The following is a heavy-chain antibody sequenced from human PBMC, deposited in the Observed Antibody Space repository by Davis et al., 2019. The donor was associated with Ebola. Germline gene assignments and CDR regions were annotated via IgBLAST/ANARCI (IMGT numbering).Heavy chain of an antibody. D-gene: IGHD2-2*01. V-gene: IGHV4-4*07. Sequence: GSLRLSCTLSGGSISSYYWNWIRQPAGKGLEWIGRIYTSGNTIYNPSLKSRVTMSVDTSKNQFSLELSSVTAADTAVYYCASQPLGYCSSTSCGPQFDRWGQGTLVTVSS. CDR1: GGSISSYY. CDR2: IYTSGNT. J-gene: IGHJ5*02. CDR3: ASQPLGYCSSTSCGPQFDR.